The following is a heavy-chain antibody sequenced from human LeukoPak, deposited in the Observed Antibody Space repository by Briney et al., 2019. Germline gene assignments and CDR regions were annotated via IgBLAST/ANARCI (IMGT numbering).Heavy chain of an antibody. CDR2: ISWNSGSI. Sequence: GGSLRLSCAASGFTFSSYAMSWVRQAPGKGLEWVSGISWNSGSIGYADSVKGRFTISRDNAKNSLYLQIDSLRAEDTAVYYCARVDYKKPFDSWGQGTLVTVSS. CDR3: ARVDYKKPFDS. CDR1: GFTFSSYA. J-gene: IGHJ4*02. V-gene: IGHV3-20*04. D-gene: IGHD4-11*01.